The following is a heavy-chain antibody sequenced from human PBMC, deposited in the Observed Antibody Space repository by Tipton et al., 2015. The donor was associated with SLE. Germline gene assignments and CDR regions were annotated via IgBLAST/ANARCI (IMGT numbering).Heavy chain of an antibody. CDR3: ARMGYSSREGFVCGMDV. CDR2: IYYSGST. V-gene: IGHV4-59*11. Sequence: TLSLTCTVSGGSISSHYWSWIRQPPGKGLEWIGYIYYSGSTNYNPSLKSRVTISVDTSKNQFSLKLSSVTAADTAVYYCARMGYSSREGFVCGMDVWGQGTTVTVSS. D-gene: IGHD6-13*01. CDR1: GGSISSHY. J-gene: IGHJ6*02.